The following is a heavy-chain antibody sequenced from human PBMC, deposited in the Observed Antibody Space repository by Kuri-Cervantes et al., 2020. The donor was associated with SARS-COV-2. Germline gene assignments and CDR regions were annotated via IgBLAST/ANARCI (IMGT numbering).Heavy chain of an antibody. J-gene: IGHJ6*02. Sequence: GESLKISCAASGFTFSGSAMHWVRQASGKGLEWVGRIRSKANSYATAYAASVKGRFTISRDDSKNTAYLQMNSLKTEDTAVYYCTPGITYHYYYGMDVWGQGTTVTVSS. CDR3: TPGITYHYYYGMDV. D-gene: IGHD3-10*01. CDR1: GFTFSGSA. V-gene: IGHV3-73*01. CDR2: IRSKANSYAT.